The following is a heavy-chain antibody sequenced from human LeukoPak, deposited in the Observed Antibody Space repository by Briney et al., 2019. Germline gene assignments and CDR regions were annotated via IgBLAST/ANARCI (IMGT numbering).Heavy chain of an antibody. J-gene: IGHJ4*02. CDR1: GGSTSGGNYY. D-gene: IGHD3-3*01. CDR2: ISSFGNT. Sequence: SETLSLTCIVSGGSTSGGNYYWGWIRRPPGKGLEWIGGISSFGNTYYNPSLKSRITISVDTSKNHFSLKLSSVTAADTAVYYCARLGAGPTYYDFWSGYSSFYFDYWGQGTLVTVSS. V-gene: IGHV4-39*02. CDR3: ARLGAGPTYYDFWSGYSSFYFDY.